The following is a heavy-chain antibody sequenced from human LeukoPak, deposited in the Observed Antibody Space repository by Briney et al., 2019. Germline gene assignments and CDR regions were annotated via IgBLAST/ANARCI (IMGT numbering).Heavy chain of an antibody. CDR1: GYTFTGYY. CDR3: ARDRRVYYDSSGYSWWSFDY. Sequence: ASVKVSCKASGYTFTGYYMHWVRQAPGQGLEWMGWINPNSSGAKHEQTFQARVTMTRDTSPRPGSMELSSLRSDDPAVYYCARDRRVYYDSSGYSWWSFDYWGQGTLVTVSS. D-gene: IGHD3-22*01. CDR2: INPNSSGA. J-gene: IGHJ4*02. V-gene: IGHV1-2*02.